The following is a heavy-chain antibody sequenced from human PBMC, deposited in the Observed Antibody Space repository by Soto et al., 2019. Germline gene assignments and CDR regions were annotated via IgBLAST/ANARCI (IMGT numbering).Heavy chain of an antibody. Sequence: QVQLVQSGAEAKKPGSSVKVTCKASGGTFTDYAFSWVRQAPGQGLEWMGVIIPIFRSSNFAQKFQGRLTMFVYGSAGTAYMYLSSLRSDETASYYGAKNVGLQQNIFVFDLLGQGTLGIVS. CDR3: AKNVGLQQNIFVFDL. CDR2: IIPIFRSS. CDR1: GGTFTDYA. D-gene: IGHD3-9*01. J-gene: IGHJ4*02. V-gene: IGHV1-69*19.